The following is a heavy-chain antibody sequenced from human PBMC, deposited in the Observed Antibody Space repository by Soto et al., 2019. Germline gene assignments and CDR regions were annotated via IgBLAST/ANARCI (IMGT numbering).Heavy chain of an antibody. V-gene: IGHV4-31*03. D-gene: IGHD2-2*01. CDR2: IYYSGST. J-gene: IGHJ6*02. CDR1: GGSISSGGYY. CDR3: VSCSSTSCPDDYYGMDV. Sequence: PSETLSLTCTVSGGSISSGGYYWSWIRQHPGKGLEWIGYIYYSGSTYYNPSLKSRVTISVDTSKNQFSLKLSSVTAADTAVYYCVSCSSTSCPDDYYGMDVWGQGTTVTVSS.